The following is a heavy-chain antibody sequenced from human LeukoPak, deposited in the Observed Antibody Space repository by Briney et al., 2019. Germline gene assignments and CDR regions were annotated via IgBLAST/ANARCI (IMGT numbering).Heavy chain of an antibody. D-gene: IGHD6-19*01. Sequence: GGSLRLSCAASGFTFSRYWMSWVRQAPGKGLEWVANIKQDGSEKYYVDSLKGRFTISRDNAKNSLYLQMNSVRAEDTAVYYCAREEGSSSGWYLFDYWGQGSLVTVSS. V-gene: IGHV3-7*01. CDR3: AREEGSSSGWYLFDY. CDR1: GFTFSRYW. CDR2: IKQDGSEK. J-gene: IGHJ4*02.